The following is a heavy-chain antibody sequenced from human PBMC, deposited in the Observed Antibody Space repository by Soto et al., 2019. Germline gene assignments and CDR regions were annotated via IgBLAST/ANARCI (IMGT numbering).Heavy chain of an antibody. CDR1: GGTFSSYA. CDR2: IIPIFGTA. Sequence: SVKVSCKASGGTFSSYAISWVRQAPGQGLEWMGGIIPIFGTANYAQKFQGRVTVTADESTSTAYMELSSLRSEDTAVYYCARGRRRMRDGYNLFAFDYWGQGTLVTVSS. D-gene: IGHD5-12*01. J-gene: IGHJ4*02. V-gene: IGHV1-69*13. CDR3: ARGRRRMRDGYNLFAFDY.